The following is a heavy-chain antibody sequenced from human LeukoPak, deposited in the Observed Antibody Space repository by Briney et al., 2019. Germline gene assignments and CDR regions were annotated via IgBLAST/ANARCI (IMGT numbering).Heavy chain of an antibody. Sequence: GGSLRLSCVGSGFTFRSYSMNWVRQAPGKGPEWVSSISGSAWTIYDTDSVKGRFTTSRDNAKNSLYLQMNSLRPEDTAVYFCTRDIRLTTDRDAFDIWGRGTMVTVSS. J-gene: IGHJ3*02. CDR1: GFTFRSYS. V-gene: IGHV3-21*01. CDR2: ISGSAWTI. D-gene: IGHD1-14*01. CDR3: TRDIRLTTDRDAFDI.